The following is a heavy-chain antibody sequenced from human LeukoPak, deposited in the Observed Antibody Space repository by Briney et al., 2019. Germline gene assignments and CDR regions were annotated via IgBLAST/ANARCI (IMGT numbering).Heavy chain of an antibody. CDR3: AKLTSVGWAYDT. J-gene: IGHJ3*02. V-gene: IGHV3-23*01. Sequence: GGSLRLSCAASGFTFSSYAMNWVRQAPGKGLEWVSTLNDRGVSTYYADSVKGRFTISRDNSKNTLFLQMNSLRVEDTAVYYCAKLTSVGWAYDTWGQGTVVTVST. D-gene: IGHD1-26*01. CDR1: GFTFSSYA. CDR2: LNDRGVST.